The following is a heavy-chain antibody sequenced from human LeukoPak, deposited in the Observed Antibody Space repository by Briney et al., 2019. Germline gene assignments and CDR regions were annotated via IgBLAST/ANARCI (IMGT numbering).Heavy chain of an antibody. D-gene: IGHD2-2*01. CDR2: IKQHGNEK. V-gene: IGHV3-7*01. Sequence: GGSLRLSCAASGFTFSSYWMTWVRQAPGKGLEWVANIKQHGNEKYYVDSVKGRFTISRDISTDTLWLQMDSLRTEDTAVYYCAKGPLRGTAAAIDYWGQGTLVTVSS. CDR3: AKGPLRGTAAAIDY. CDR1: GFTFSSYW. J-gene: IGHJ4*02.